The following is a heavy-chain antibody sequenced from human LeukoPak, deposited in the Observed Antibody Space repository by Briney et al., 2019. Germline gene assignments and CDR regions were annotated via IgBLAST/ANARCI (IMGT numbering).Heavy chain of an antibody. Sequence: SETLSLTCTVSGGSISSYYWSWIRQPAGKGLEWIGRIYTSGSTNYNPSLKSRVTMSVDTSKNQFYLKLSSVTAADTAVYYCARAGGGNGYNYYYYMDVWGKGTTVTVSS. V-gene: IGHV4-4*07. J-gene: IGHJ6*03. CDR1: GGSISSYY. D-gene: IGHD4-23*01. CDR2: IYTSGST. CDR3: ARAGGGNGYNYYYYMDV.